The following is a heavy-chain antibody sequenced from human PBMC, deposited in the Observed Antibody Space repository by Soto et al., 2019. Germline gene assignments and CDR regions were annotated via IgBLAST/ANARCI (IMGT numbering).Heavy chain of an antibody. CDR3: GRSVVGATGEILYNAMDV. CDR1: GYTFTTYA. J-gene: IGHJ6*02. Sequence: QVLLVQSGAEVKKPGASVKVSCKASGYTFTTYALHWVRQAPGQRPEWMGWINPASGHTKYSKKFQDRVTITRDTSASTGYMELSSLRSEDTAVYYCGRSVVGATGEILYNAMDVWGQGTKVTVSS. CDR2: INPASGHT. D-gene: IGHD1-26*01. V-gene: IGHV1-3*01.